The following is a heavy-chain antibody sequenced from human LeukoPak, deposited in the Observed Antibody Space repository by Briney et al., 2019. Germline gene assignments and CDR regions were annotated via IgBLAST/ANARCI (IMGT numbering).Heavy chain of an antibody. D-gene: IGHD4-23*01. V-gene: IGHV4-39*01. J-gene: IGHJ4*02. CDR2: IYYSGST. Sequence: SETLSLTRTVSGGSISSSSYYWGWIRQPPGRGLEWIGSIYYSGSTYYNPSLKSRVTISVDTSKNQFSLKLSSVTAADTAVYYCASDSVVTHWGQGTLVTVSS. CDR3: ASDSVVTH. CDR1: GGSISSSSYY.